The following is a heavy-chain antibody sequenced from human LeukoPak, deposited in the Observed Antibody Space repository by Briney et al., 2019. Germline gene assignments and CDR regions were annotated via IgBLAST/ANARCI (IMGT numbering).Heavy chain of an antibody. CDR2: IKEDGSVK. J-gene: IGHJ4*02. V-gene: IGHV3-7*01. Sequence: GGSLRLSCAASGFTFSSYWMSWVRQAPGKGLEWVANIKEDGSVKYYVDSVKGRFTISRDNAKNSLYLQMNSLRAEDTAVYYCARDLDVAGYDYWGQGTLVTVSS. D-gene: IGHD6-19*01. CDR1: GFTFSSYW. CDR3: ARDLDVAGYDY.